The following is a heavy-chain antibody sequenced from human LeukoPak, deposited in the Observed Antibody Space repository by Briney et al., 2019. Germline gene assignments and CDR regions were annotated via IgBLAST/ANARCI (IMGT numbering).Heavy chain of an antibody. Sequence: KTSETLSLTCAVYGGSFSGYYWSWIRQPPGKGLEWIGYIYYSGSTNYNPSLKSRVTISVDTSKNQFSLKLSSVTAADTAEYYCARQRGHSSSSFFDYWGQGTLVTVSS. D-gene: IGHD6-6*01. V-gene: IGHV4-59*08. CDR3: ARQRGHSSSSFFDY. CDR2: IYYSGST. J-gene: IGHJ4*02. CDR1: GGSFSGYY.